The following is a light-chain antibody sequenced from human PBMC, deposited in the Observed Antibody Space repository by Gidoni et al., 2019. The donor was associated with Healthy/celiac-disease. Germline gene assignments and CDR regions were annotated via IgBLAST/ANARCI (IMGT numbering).Light chain of an antibody. V-gene: IGLV1-40*01. CDR1: SSNIGAGYD. Sequence: QSVLTQPPSVSGAPGQRVTISCTGNSSNIGAGYDVHWYQQLPGTAPKLLIYGNSNRPSGVTDRFSGSKSGTSASLAITGLQAEDEADYYCQSYDSSLSGSYVFGTGTKVTVL. CDR3: QSYDSSLSGSYV. CDR2: GNS. J-gene: IGLJ1*01.